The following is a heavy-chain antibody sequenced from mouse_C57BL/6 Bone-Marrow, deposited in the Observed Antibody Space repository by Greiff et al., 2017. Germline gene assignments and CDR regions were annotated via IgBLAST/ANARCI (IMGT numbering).Heavy chain of an antibody. CDR2: IYPGDGDT. CDR3: ASWYYGGRFLDY. Sequence: VQVVESGPELVKPGASVKISCKASGYAFSSSWMNWVKQRPGKGLEWIGRIYPGDGDTNYNEKFKGKATLTADKSSSTAYMQLSSLTSEDSAVYFCASWYYGGRFLDYWGQGTTLTVSS. J-gene: IGHJ2*01. V-gene: IGHV1-82*01. D-gene: IGHD1-2*01. CDR1: GYAFSSSW.